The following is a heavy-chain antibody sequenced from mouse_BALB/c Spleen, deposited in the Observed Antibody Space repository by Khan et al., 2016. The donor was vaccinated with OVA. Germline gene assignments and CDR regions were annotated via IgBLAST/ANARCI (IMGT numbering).Heavy chain of an antibody. V-gene: IGHV1-20*02. CDR1: GYSFTGYF. CDR2: INPHIGET. CDR3: TRIYLSDFDY. D-gene: IGHD2-1*01. J-gene: IGHJ2*01. Sequence: VQLQQSGPELVRPGASVKISCKASGYSFTGYFMNWVMQSHGKSLEWIGRINPHIGETFYNQRFKDKATLTVDESSNTAHMELRSLASEDSAVYYCTRIYLSDFDYWGQGTTLTVSS.